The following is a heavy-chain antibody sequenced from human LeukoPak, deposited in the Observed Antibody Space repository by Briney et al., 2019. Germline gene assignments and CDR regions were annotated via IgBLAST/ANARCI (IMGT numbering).Heavy chain of an antibody. V-gene: IGHV1-69*13. D-gene: IGHD2-2*01. CDR3: ARAGYCSSTSCYAYYFDY. CDR1: GGTFSSYA. CDR2: IIPIFGTA. J-gene: IGHJ4*02. Sequence: SVKVSCKASGGTFSSYAISWVRQAPGHGLEWRGGIIPIFGTANYAQKFQGRVTITADESTSAAYMELSSLRSEDTAVYYCARAGYCSSTSCYAYYFDYWGQGTLVTVSS.